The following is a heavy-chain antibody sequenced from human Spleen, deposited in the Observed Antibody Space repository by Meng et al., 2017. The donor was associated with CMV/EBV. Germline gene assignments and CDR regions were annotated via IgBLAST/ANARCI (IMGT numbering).Heavy chain of an antibody. CDR1: GYSISTGYY. D-gene: IGHD6-6*01. J-gene: IGHJ4*02. V-gene: IGHV4-38-2*02. Sequence: GSLRLSCSVSGYSISTGYYWVWIRQSPGKGLEWIGTIYHSGHTYYNPSLKSRVTISVDTSKNQFSLKVTSATAADTALYYCARARGKQLGLFDYWGQGTLVTVSS. CDR3: ARARGKQLGLFDY. CDR2: IYHSGHT.